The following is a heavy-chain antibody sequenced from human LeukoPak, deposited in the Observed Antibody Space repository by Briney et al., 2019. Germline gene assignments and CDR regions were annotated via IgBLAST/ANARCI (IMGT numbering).Heavy chain of an antibody. D-gene: IGHD3-22*01. CDR2: ISSSSSYI. CDR1: GGSFSGYY. Sequence: LSLTCAVYGGSFSGYYWSWIRQAPGKGLEWVSFISSSSSYIYYADSVKGRFTISRDNAKNSLYLQMNSLRAEDTAVYYCARSPDYYDSSGYYHYYMDVWGKGTTVTVSS. CDR3: ARSPDYYDSSGYYHYYMDV. J-gene: IGHJ6*03. V-gene: IGHV3-11*06.